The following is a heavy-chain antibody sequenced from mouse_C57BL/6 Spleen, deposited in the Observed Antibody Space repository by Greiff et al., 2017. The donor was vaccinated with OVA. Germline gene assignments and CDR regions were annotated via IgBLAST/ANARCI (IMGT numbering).Heavy chain of an antibody. CDR3: ARPNYGNYENYFDY. Sequence: DVKLVESGGGLVKPGGSLKLSCAASGFTFSDYGMHWVRQAPEKGLEWVAYISSGSSTIYYADTVKGRFTISRDNAKNTLFLQMTSLRSEDTAMYYCARPNYGNYENYFDYWGQGTTLTVSS. V-gene: IGHV5-17*01. J-gene: IGHJ2*01. CDR1: GFTFSDYG. D-gene: IGHD2-1*01. CDR2: ISSGSSTI.